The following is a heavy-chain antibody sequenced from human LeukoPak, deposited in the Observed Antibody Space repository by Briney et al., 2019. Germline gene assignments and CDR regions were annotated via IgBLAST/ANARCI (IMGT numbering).Heavy chain of an antibody. CDR1: GFSLFSSGVV. J-gene: IGHJ4*02. CDR3: AHRRPGHLTGWDNSYFDN. V-gene: IGHV2-5*02. D-gene: IGHD1/OR15-1a*01. Sequence: SGPTLVNPTQTLTLTCTFSGFSLFSSGVVVGWIRQPPGKALEWLAVIYWDDDKRYNPSLRSRLTMSKDASKSQVFLEMRNMDPVDAATYYCAHRRPGHLTGWDNSYFDNWGPGTLVTVSS. CDR2: IYWDDDK.